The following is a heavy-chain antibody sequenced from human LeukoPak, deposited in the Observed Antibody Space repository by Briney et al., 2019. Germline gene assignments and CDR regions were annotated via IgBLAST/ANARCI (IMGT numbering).Heavy chain of an antibody. D-gene: IGHD2-2*02. CDR3: ARDSPEDIVVVPAAIHWFDP. CDR1: GYTFTNYG. J-gene: IGHJ5*02. Sequence: ASVKVSCKASGYTFTNYGISWVRQAPGQGLEWMGWISAYNGNTKYAQKFQGRVTMTTDTSTSTAYMELRSLRSDDTAMYYCARDSPEDIVVVPAAIHWFDPWGQGTLVTVSS. V-gene: IGHV1-18*01. CDR2: ISAYNGNT.